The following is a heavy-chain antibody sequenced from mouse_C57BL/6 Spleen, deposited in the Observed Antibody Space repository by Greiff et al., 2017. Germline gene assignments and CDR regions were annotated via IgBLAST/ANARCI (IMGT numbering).Heavy chain of an antibody. V-gene: IGHV1-55*01. CDR2: IYPGSGST. J-gene: IGHJ4*01. Sequence: QVQLQQPGAELVKPGASVKMSCKASGYTFTSYWITWVKQRPGQGLAWIGDIYPGSGSTNYNEKFKSKATLTVDTSSSTAYMQLSSLTSEDSAVYYCARYAIYYDYDGDYAMDYWGQGTSVTVSS. CDR3: ARYAIYYDYDGDYAMDY. D-gene: IGHD2-4*01. CDR1: GYTFTSYW.